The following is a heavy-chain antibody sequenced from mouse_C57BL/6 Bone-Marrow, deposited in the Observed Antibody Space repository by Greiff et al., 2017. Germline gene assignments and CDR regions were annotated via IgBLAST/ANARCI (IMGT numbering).Heavy chain of an antibody. CDR2: IWGVGST. Sequence: VQLQQSGPGLVAPSQSLSITCTVSGFSLTSYGVDWVRQSPGKGLEWLGVIWGVGSTNYNSALKSRLSISKDNSKSQVFSKMNSLQTDATAMYYCASTTGGLGVAYWGQGTLVTVSA. CDR3: ASTTGGLGVAY. V-gene: IGHV2-6*01. J-gene: IGHJ3*01. CDR1: GFSLTSYG. D-gene: IGHD1-1*01.